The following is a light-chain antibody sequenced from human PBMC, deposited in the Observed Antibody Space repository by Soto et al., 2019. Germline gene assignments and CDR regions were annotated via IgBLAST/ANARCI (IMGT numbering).Light chain of an antibody. CDR2: DAS. V-gene: IGKV3-20*01. CDR1: QSVSGTS. CDR3: QQYGTSIYT. J-gene: IGKJ2*01. Sequence: EIVLTQSPGTLSLSPGERVTLSCRASQSVSGTSLAWYQQKPGQAPRLLIYDASSRAAGVPDRFSGSGSGTDFTLSISRLEPEDFVTYYCQQYGTSIYTFGQGTKLEIK.